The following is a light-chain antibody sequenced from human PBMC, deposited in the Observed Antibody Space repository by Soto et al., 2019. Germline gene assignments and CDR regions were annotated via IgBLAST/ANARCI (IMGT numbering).Light chain of an antibody. J-gene: IGLJ2*01. Sequence: QSALTQPASVSGSPGQSITISCTGTSSDVGSYNLVSWYQQHPGKAPKLMIYEGSKRPSGVSNRFSGSKSGNTASLTISGLQAEDEADYYCCSYADFTVFGGGTKLTVL. CDR1: SSDVGSYNL. CDR3: CSYADFTV. CDR2: EGS. V-gene: IGLV2-23*01.